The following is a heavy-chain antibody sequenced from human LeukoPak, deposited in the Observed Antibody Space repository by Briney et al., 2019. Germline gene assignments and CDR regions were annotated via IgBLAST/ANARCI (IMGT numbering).Heavy chain of an antibody. Sequence: PSETLSLTCAVSGYSISSGYYWGWIRQPPGKGLEWVGSIYHSGSTYYNPSLKSRVTISVDTSKNQFSLKLSSVTAADTAVYYCARGKIVVVVAATLSRWFDPWGQGTLVTVSS. CDR3: ARGKIVVVVAATLSRWFDP. CDR1: GYSISSGYY. CDR2: IYHSGST. J-gene: IGHJ5*02. V-gene: IGHV4-38-2*01. D-gene: IGHD2-15*01.